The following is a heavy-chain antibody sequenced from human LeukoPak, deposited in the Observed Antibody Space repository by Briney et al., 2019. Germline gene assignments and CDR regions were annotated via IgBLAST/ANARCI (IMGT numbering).Heavy chain of an antibody. CDR1: GDSVSSNSAA. J-gene: IGHJ5*02. D-gene: IGHD5-12*01. CDR3: AREGYSGYDFWFDP. Sequence: SQTLSLTCAISGDSVSSNSAAWNWIRQSPSRGLEWLGRTYYRSKWYNDYAVSVKSRITTNPDTSKNQFSLQLNSVTPEDTAVYYCAREGYSGYDFWFDPWGQGSLVTVST. CDR2: TYYRSKWYN. V-gene: IGHV6-1*01.